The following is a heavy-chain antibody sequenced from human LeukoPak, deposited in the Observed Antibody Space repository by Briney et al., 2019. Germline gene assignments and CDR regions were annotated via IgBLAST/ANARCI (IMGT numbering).Heavy chain of an antibody. V-gene: IGHV4-34*01. CDR1: GSSSSGYS. Sequence: PSETLSLTCPVYGSSSSGYSWSGIRQHQGKGREWRGESNHSGSTNYNPPLNSRVTISVDTDKNQFSLKLSSVTAADTAVYCCAEGTVTREEDACDIWGQ. J-gene: IGHJ3*02. D-gene: IGHD4-17*01. CDR2: SNHSGST. CDR3: AEGTVTREEDACDI.